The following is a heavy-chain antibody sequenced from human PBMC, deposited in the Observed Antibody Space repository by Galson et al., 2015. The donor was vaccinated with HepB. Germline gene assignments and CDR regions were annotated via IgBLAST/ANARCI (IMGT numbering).Heavy chain of an antibody. J-gene: IGHJ4*02. V-gene: IGHV3-11*01. CDR1: GFTFSDYY. CDR2: ISSGGSTT. D-gene: IGHD1-26*01. Sequence: SLRLSCAASGFTFSDYYMSWIRQSPGQGLEWLAYISSGGSTTYYVDSVKGRFTISRDNAKNSLFLQMNGLRAEDTALYYCATGGIKNAIVGAPYWGQGTLVTVSS. CDR3: ATGGIKNAIVGAPY.